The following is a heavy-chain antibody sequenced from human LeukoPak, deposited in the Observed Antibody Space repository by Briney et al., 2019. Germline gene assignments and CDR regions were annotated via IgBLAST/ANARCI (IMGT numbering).Heavy chain of an antibody. D-gene: IGHD6-13*01. CDR1: GFAFSSYA. CDR3: AKVGHSSSLDY. V-gene: IGHV3-23*01. J-gene: IGHJ4*02. CDR2: ISGSGGST. Sequence: GGSLRLSCAASGFAFSSYAMSWSRQAPGKGLEWVSAISGSGGSTYYADSVKGRFTISRDNSKNTLYLQMNSLRAEDTAVYYCAKVGHSSSLDYWGQGTLVTVSS.